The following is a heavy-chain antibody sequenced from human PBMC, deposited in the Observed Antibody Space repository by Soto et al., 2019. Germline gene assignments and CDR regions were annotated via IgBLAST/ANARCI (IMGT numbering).Heavy chain of an antibody. CDR1: GASIRSFY. D-gene: IGHD3-10*01. J-gene: IGHJ5*02. Sequence: SETLSLTCTVSGASIRSFYWNWIRQPAGKGLQWIGRIYGTGVTKYNPSLKSRVTMSLDTSKNQFSLRLTSVTAADTAIYYCARDKITLIRGVIAWFDPWGQGTLATVSS. CDR3: ARDKITLIRGVIAWFDP. V-gene: IGHV4-4*07. CDR2: IYGTGVT.